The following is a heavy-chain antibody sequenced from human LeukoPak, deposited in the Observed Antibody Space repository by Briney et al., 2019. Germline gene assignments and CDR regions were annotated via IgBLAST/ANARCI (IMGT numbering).Heavy chain of an antibody. CDR1: GFTFSSYA. CDR2: ISGSGGST. D-gene: IGHD4-11*01. J-gene: IGHJ4*02. V-gene: IGHV3-23*01. CDR3: AKAGSYSNYGDFDY. Sequence: GGSLRLSCAASGFTFSSYAMSWVRQAPGKGLEWVSAISGSGGSTYYADSVKGRFTISRDNSKNTLYLQMNSLRAEDTAVYYRAKAGSYSNYGDFDYWGQGTLVTVSS.